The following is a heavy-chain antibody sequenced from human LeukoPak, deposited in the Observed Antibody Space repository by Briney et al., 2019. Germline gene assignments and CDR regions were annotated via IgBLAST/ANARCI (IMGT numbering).Heavy chain of an antibody. Sequence: SETLSLTCTVSGGSISRGDYYWSWIRQPPGKGLEWIGYIYYSGSTYYNPSLKSLVTISVDTSKNQFFLKLSSVTAADTAVYYCAREGCSSTSCLDYWGQGTLVTVSS. CDR2: IYYSGST. J-gene: IGHJ4*02. CDR1: GGSISRGDYY. V-gene: IGHV4-30-4*08. CDR3: AREGCSSTSCLDY. D-gene: IGHD2-2*01.